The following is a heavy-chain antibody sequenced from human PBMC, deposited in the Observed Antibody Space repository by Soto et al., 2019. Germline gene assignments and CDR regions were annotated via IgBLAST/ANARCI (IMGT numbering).Heavy chain of an antibody. CDR2: ISYDGSNK. CDR1: GFTFSSYA. V-gene: IGHV3-30-3*01. Sequence: PGGSLRLSCAASGFTFSSYAMHWVRQAPGKGLEWVAVISYDGSNKYYADSVKGRFTISRDNSKNTLYLQMNSLRAEDTAVYYCARTYDFWSGYYLSYFDYWGQGTLVTVPS. D-gene: IGHD3-3*01. J-gene: IGHJ4*02. CDR3: ARTYDFWSGYYLSYFDY.